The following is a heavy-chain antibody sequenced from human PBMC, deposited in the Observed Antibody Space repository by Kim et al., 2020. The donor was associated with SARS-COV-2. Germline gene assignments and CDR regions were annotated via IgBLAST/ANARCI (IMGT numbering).Heavy chain of an antibody. Sequence: SETLSLTCTVSGGSITSYYWSWIRQPPGKELQWIGYIYYSGSTIYNPSLKSRVTISVDTSKNQISLKLSSVTAADTAVYYCARDQGINYYYYYGMDVWGQGTTVTVSS. CDR2: IYYSGST. CDR3: ARDQGINYYYYYGMDV. CDR1: GGSITSYY. V-gene: IGHV4-59*13. D-gene: IGHD1-20*01. J-gene: IGHJ6*02.